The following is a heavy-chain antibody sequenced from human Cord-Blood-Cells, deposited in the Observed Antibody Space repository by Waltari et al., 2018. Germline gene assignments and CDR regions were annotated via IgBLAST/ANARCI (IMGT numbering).Heavy chain of an antibody. Sequence: QVQLVQSGAEVKKPGASVKVSCKASGYTFTSYAMHWVRPAPGQRLEWMGWINAGNGNTKYSQKFQGRVTITRDTSASTAYMELSSLRSEDTAVYYCARDKSGYSSSWYIGNFDYWGQGTLVTVSS. CDR3: ARDKSGYSSSWYIGNFDY. V-gene: IGHV1-3*01. J-gene: IGHJ4*02. CDR2: INAGNGNT. D-gene: IGHD6-13*01. CDR1: GYTFTSYA.